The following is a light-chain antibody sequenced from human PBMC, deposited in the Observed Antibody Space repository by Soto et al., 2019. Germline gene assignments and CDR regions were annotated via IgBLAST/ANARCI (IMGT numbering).Light chain of an antibody. CDR2: WAS. CDR1: QSXXYSSXNXXX. V-gene: IGKV4-1*01. CDR3: QQYYSTPWT. J-gene: IGKJ1*01. Sequence: DXVXTQXXXXLAXXXXEXATIXXXSSQSXXYSSXNXXXLAWYQQKPGQPPKLLIYWASTRESGVPDRFSGSGSGXDFTLTISSLQAEDVAVYYCQQYYSTPWTFGQGTKVEIK.